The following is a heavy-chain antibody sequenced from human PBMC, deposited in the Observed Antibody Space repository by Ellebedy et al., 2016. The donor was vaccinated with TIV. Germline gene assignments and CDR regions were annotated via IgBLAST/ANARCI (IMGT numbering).Heavy chain of an antibody. D-gene: IGHD6-19*01. CDR3: ARYNSGWKIFDY. Sequence: SQTLSLTCAISGDSVSSNSPTWNWIRQSPSRGLEWLGRTYYRSKWYYEYAVSVYSRITINPETSKHQFSLQLNSVTPEDTAVYYCARYNSGWKIFDYWGQGTLVTVSS. J-gene: IGHJ4*02. V-gene: IGHV6-1*01. CDR2: TYYRSKWYY. CDR1: GDSVSSNSPT.